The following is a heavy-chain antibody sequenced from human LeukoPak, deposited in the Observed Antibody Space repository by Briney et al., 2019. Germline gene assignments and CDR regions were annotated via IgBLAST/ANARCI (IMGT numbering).Heavy chain of an antibody. V-gene: IGHV1-2*06. CDR3: ARAPRYSSGWFFDY. D-gene: IGHD6-19*01. CDR2: INPNSGGT. Sequence: GASVKVSCKASGHTFTGYYMHWVRQAPGQGLEWMGRINPNSGGTNYAQKFQGRVTMTRDTSISTAYMELSRLRSADTAVYYCARAPRYSSGWFFDYWGQGTLVTVSS. J-gene: IGHJ4*02. CDR1: GHTFTGYY.